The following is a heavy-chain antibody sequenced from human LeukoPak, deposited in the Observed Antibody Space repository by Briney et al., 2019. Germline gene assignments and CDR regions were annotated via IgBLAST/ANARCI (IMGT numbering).Heavy chain of an antibody. Sequence: GGSLRLSCAVSGITLSNYGMSWVRPAPGKGLEWVAGISDSGGRTNYADSVKGRFTTSRDNPKNTLYLQMNSLRAEDTAVYFCAKRGVVIRVILVGFHKEAYYFDSWGQGALVTVSS. J-gene: IGHJ4*02. V-gene: IGHV3-23*01. CDR3: AKRGVVIRVILVGFHKEAYYFDS. CDR2: ISDSGGRT. CDR1: GITLSNYG. D-gene: IGHD3-22*01.